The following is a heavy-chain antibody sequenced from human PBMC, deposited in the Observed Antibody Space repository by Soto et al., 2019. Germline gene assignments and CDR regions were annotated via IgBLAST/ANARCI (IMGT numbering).Heavy chain of an antibody. CDR1: LYTFTSYD. Sequence: TPAEVSSKSSLYTFTSYDIDCVRQATGQGLEWMGIINPSGGSTSYAQKFQGRVTMTRDTSTSTVYMELSSLRSEDTAVYYCARVTYRGYSYGYLGYWGQGTLVPVSS. J-gene: IGHJ4*02. V-gene: IGHV1-46*01. CDR2: INPSGGST. D-gene: IGHD5-18*01. CDR3: ARVTYRGYSYGYLGY.